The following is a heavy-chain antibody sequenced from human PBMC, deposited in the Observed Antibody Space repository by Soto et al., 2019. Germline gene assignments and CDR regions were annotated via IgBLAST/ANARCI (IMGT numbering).Heavy chain of an antibody. CDR3: AKGKYYDSSGLYYFGY. V-gene: IGHV3-30*18. CDR2: ISYDGSGQ. CDR1: GFTFSSYG. Sequence: GGSLRLSCAASGFTFSSYGMHWVRQAPGKGLEWVAVISYDGSGQYYGDSVKGRFTISRDNSKNTLYLQVNSLRAEDTAVYYCAKGKYYDSSGLYYFGYWGQGTLVTVSS. D-gene: IGHD3-22*01. J-gene: IGHJ4*02.